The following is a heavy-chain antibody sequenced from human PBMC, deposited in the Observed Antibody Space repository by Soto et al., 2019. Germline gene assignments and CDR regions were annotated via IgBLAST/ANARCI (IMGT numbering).Heavy chain of an antibody. V-gene: IGHV1-69*13. CDR1: GYAFTTYG. J-gene: IGHJ6*02. Sequence: SVKVSCTGSGYAFTTYGITWVRLAPGQGLEWMGGIIPIFGTANYAQKFQGRVTITADESTSTAYMELSSLRSEDTAVYYCARVSPGIVGATAHYYYYGMDVWGQGTTVTVSS. CDR2: IIPIFGTA. CDR3: ARVSPGIVGATAHYYYYGMDV. D-gene: IGHD1-26*01.